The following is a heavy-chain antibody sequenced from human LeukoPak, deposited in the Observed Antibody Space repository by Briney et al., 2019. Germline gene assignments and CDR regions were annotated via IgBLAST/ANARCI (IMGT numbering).Heavy chain of an antibody. CDR1: GFTFSSYA. Sequence: QPGGSLRLSCAASGFTFSSYAMHWVRQAPGKGLEWVAVISYDGSNKYYADSVKGRFTISRDNSKNTLYLQMNSLRAEDTAVYYCARWELENDAFDIWGQGTMVTVSS. CDR2: ISYDGSNK. V-gene: IGHV3-30-3*01. J-gene: IGHJ3*02. CDR3: ARWELENDAFDI. D-gene: IGHD1-26*01.